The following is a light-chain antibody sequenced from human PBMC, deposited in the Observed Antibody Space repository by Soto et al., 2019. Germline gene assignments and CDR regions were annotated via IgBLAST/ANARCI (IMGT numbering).Light chain of an antibody. J-gene: IGKJ1*01. Sequence: DIVLTKSSGTLSLSPGDRATLSCRASQSITGNYLAWHQQKPGQAPKLLIYGASTRAPGIPDRFNGSGSGTDFTLTISRLEADDVSVYHCHQYDSPLRAFGQAT. CDR2: GAS. CDR1: QSITGNY. V-gene: IGKV3-20*01. CDR3: HQYDSPLRA.